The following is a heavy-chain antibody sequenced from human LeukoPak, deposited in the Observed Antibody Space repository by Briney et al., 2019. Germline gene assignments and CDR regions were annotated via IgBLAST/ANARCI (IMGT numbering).Heavy chain of an antibody. D-gene: IGHD3-16*01. CDR3: AKDSYRYDYVWGSYDPFDY. V-gene: IGHV3-21*04. CDR2: INVITGYI. CDR1: GFSFENYN. Sequence: GGSLRLSCAASGFSFENYNMNWVRQAPGKGLEWVAYINVITGYIYYADSLKGRFTISRDNAKNSLYLQMNSLRAEDTALYYCAKDSYRYDYVWGSYDPFDYWGQGTLVTVSS. J-gene: IGHJ4*02.